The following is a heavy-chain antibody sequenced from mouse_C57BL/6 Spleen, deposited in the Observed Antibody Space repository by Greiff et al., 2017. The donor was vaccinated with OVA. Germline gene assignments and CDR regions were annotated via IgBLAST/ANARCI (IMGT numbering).Heavy chain of an antibody. CDR3: TRRGIVATPYFDY. CDR2: IDPATGGT. V-gene: IGHV1-15*01. CDR1: GYTFTDYE. J-gene: IGHJ2*01. D-gene: IGHD1-1*01. Sequence: VQLQESGAELVRPGASVTLSCKASGYTFTDYEMHWVKQTPVHGLEWIGAIDPATGGTAYNQKFKGKAILTADKSSSTAYMELRSLTSEDSAVYYCTRRGIVATPYFDYWGQGTTLTVSS.